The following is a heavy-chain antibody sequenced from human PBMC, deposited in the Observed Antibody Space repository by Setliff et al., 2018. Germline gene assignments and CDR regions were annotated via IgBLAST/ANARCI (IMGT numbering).Heavy chain of an antibody. CDR1: GYNFLDYW. J-gene: IGHJ5*02. Sequence: PGESLKISCKASGYNFLDYWIGWVRQMPGKGLEWMGIIYPDDSDTRYSPSVQGPFTISADKSISTAYLQWSSLKASDTAFYYCARGRRDGYKAGFDPWGQGTLVTVSS. V-gene: IGHV5-51*01. CDR3: ARGRRDGYKAGFDP. D-gene: IGHD5-12*01. CDR2: IYPDDSDT.